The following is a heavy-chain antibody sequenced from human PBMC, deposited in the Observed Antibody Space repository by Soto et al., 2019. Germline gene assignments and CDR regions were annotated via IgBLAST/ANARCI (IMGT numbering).Heavy chain of an antibody. CDR2: INPSGGST. D-gene: IGHD6-19*01. CDR3: ARDRSGWYDFDY. V-gene: IGHV1-46*04. J-gene: IGHJ4*02. CDR1: GYTFTSYY. Sequence: QVQLVQSGAEVKKPGASVKVSCKASGYTFTSYYMHWVRQAPGQGLEWMGIINPSGGSTSYAQKLQGRVTMTRDTSTSTVYMELSSLRSEDTAVYYCARDRSGWYDFDYWGQGTLVTVSS.